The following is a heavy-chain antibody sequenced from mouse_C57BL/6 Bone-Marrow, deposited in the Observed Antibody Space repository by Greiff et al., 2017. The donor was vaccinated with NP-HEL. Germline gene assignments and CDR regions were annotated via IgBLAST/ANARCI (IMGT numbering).Heavy chain of an antibody. V-gene: IGHV1-81*01. J-gene: IGHJ3*01. CDR1: GFNIKDTY. CDR3: ARSGIFYYSNYDFAY. Sequence: QVHVKQSGAELVKPGASVKLSCTASGFNIKDTYMHWVKQRTGQGLEWIGEIYPRSGNTYYNEKFKGKATLTADKSSSTAYMELRSLTSEDSAVYFCARSGIFYYSNYDFAYWGQGTLVTVSA. CDR2: IYPRSGNT. D-gene: IGHD2-5*01.